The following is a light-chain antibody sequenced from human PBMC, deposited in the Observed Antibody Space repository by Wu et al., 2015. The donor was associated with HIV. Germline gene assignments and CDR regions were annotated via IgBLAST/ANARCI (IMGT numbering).Light chain of an antibody. CDR1: QSVSSN. CDR2: GAS. CDR3: QQYEKWPPI. Sequence: EIVMTQSPATLSVSPGERATLSCRASQSVSSNLAWYQQKPGQAPRLLIYGASTRATGIPARFSGSGSGTEFTLTISSMQSEDFAVYYCQQYEKWPPIFGPGTKLEIK. J-gene: IGKJ3*01. V-gene: IGKV3-15*01.